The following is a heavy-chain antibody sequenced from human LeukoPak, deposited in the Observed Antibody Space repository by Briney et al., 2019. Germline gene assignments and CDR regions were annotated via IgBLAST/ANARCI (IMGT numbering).Heavy chain of an antibody. CDR3: ARLYTHYDSSGYYYEDY. Sequence: SETLSLTCTVSGGSISSYYWSWIRQPPGKGLEWIGYIYYSGSTNYNPSLKSRVTISVDTSKNQFSLKLSSVTAEDTAVYYCARLYTHYDSSGYYYEDYWGQGTLVTVSS. V-gene: IGHV4-59*01. CDR2: IYYSGST. J-gene: IGHJ4*02. CDR1: GGSISSYY. D-gene: IGHD3-22*01.